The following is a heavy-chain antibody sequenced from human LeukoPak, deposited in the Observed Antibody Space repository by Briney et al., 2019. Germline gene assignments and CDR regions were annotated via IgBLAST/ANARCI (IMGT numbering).Heavy chain of an antibody. CDR3: ARDGCSSTSCPGY. V-gene: IGHV3-48*01. CDR2: ISSSSSTI. J-gene: IGHJ4*02. Sequence: GGSLRLSCAASGFTFSSYAMSWVRQAPGKGLEWVSYISSSSSTIYYADSVKGRFTISRDNAKKSLYLQMNSLRAEDTAVYYCARDGCSSTSCPGYWGQGTLVTVSS. CDR1: GFTFSSYA. D-gene: IGHD2-2*01.